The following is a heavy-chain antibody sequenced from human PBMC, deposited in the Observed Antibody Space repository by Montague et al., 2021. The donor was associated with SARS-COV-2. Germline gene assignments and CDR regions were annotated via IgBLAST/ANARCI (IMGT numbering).Heavy chain of an antibody. CDR3: ARGRQHINMVVVVVTGGEYYFDF. CDR1: DESLSDYS. CDR2: INHRGST. J-gene: IGHJ4*02. V-gene: IGHV4-34*01. D-gene: IGHD3-22*01. Sequence: SETLSLTCAVYDESLSDYSWTWIRQPPGKGLEWIGEINHRGSTNYNPSLKSRVTISVDTSKNQFSLKMTSVAAADTAVYYCARGRQHINMVVVVVTGGEYYFDFWGQGTLVAVSS.